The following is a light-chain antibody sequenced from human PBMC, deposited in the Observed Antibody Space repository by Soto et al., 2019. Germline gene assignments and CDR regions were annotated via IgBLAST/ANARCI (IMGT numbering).Light chain of an antibody. J-gene: IGKJ2*01. CDR3: QQYNSYPYT. CDR2: VAS. CDR1: QSFSGR. Sequence: DIQMTQSPSPLSASVGARVTLSCRASQSFSGRVAWYQQKPGKAPKLLIYVASILESGVPSRVSGSGSGTEFTLTISSLQPDDFATYYCQQYNSYPYTFGQGTKLEIK. V-gene: IGKV1-5*01.